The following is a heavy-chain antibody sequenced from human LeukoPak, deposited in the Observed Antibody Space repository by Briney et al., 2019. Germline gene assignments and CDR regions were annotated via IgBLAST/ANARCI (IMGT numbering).Heavy chain of an antibody. CDR2: ISHSGTT. V-gene: IGHV4-38-2*01. CDR3: ARINTVKATFDY. Sequence: PSETLSLTCSVSGYSFSSNYFWGWIRQPPGKGLEWIATISHSGTTYYNPSLKSRVTISIDTSKNQFSLRLSSVTAADTAVYYCARINTVKATFDYWGREPWSPSPQ. CDR1: GYSFSSNYF. D-gene: IGHD4-11*01. J-gene: IGHJ4*02.